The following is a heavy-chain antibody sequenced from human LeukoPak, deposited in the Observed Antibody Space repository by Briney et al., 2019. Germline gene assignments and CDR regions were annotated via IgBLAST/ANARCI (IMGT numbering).Heavy chain of an antibody. D-gene: IGHD7-27*01. J-gene: IGHJ4*02. CDR3: ARDTGSIAGDDY. Sequence: KFQGRVTITRDTSASTAYMELRSLRSDDTAVYYCARDTGSIAGDDYWGQGTLVTVSS. V-gene: IGHV1-3*01.